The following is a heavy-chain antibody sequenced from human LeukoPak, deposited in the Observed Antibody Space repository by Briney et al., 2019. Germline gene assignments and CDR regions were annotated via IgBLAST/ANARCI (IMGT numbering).Heavy chain of an antibody. CDR3: ARQVYGSGSYGHFDF. V-gene: IGHV5-10-1*01. D-gene: IGHD3-10*01. CDR1: GYIFTTYW. J-gene: IGHJ4*02. Sequence: GESLKISCKGSGYIFTTYWITWVRQMPGKGLEWMGRIDPSDSYTNYSPSFQGHVTISADKSISTAYLQWGSLKASDTALYYCARQVYGSGSYGHFDFWGQGTLLTVSS. CDR2: IDPSDSYT.